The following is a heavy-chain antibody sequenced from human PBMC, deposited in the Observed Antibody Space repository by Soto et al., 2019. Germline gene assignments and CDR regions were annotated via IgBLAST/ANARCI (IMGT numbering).Heavy chain of an antibody. V-gene: IGHV3-23*01. D-gene: IGHD3-3*01. CDR2: ISGSGGST. CDR1: GFTFSSYA. Sequence: GGSLRLSCAASGFTFSSYAMSWVRQAPGKGLEWVSAISGSGGSTYYADSVKGRFTISRDNSKNTLYLQMNSLRAEDTAVYYWAKDNYGRITIFGVVIPTFDYWGQGTLVTVS. J-gene: IGHJ4*02. CDR3: AKDNYGRITIFGVVIPTFDY.